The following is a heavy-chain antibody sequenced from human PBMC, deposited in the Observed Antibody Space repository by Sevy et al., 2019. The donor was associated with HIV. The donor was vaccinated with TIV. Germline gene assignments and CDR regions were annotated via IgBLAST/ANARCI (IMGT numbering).Heavy chain of an antibody. V-gene: IGHV3-48*01. CDR2: ISSSSSTI. J-gene: IGHJ6*02. CDR1: GFTFSSYS. CDR3: ARDRVLEGYCSGGSCYSDGAHYYYYYGMDV. D-gene: IGHD2-15*01. Sequence: GESLKISCAASGFTFSSYSMNWVRQAPGKGLEWVSYISSSSSTIYYADSVKGRFTISRDNAKNSLYLQMNSLRAEDTAVYYCARDRVLEGYCSGGSCYSDGAHYYYYYGMDVWGQGTTVTVSS.